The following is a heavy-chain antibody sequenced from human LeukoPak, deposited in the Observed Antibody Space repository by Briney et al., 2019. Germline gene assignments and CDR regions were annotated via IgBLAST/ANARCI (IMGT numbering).Heavy chain of an antibody. CDR3: AIHYYDSSGYSDY. V-gene: IGHV1-69*02. J-gene: IGHJ4*02. CDR2: IIPILGIA. D-gene: IGHD3-22*01. CDR1: GGTFSSYT. Sequence: SVKVSCKASGGTFSSYTISWVRQAPGQGLEWMGRIIPILGIANYAQKFQGRVTITTDKSTSTAYMELSSLRSEDTAVYYCAIHYYDSSGYSDYWGQGTLVTVSS.